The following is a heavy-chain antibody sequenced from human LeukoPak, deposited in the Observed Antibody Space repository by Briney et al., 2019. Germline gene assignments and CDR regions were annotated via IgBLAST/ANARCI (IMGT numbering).Heavy chain of an antibody. Sequence: SVKVSCKASGGTFSSYAISWVRQAPGQGLEWMGGIIPIFVTANYAQKFQSRVTITADESTSTAYMELSSLRSEDTAVYYCARGFKDTAMVTGDYYYYYGMDVWGQGTTVTVSS. CDR3: ARGFKDTAMVTGDYYYYYGMDV. CDR1: GGTFSSYA. CDR2: IIPIFVTA. J-gene: IGHJ6*02. V-gene: IGHV1-69*13. D-gene: IGHD5-18*01.